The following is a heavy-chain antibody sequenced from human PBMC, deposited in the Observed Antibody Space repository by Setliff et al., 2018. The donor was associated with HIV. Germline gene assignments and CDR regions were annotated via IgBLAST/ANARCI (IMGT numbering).Heavy chain of an antibody. Sequence: GGSLRLSCAASGFTFSSYAMHWVRQAPGKGLEWVAVISYDGSNKYYADSVKGRFTISRDNSKNTLYLQMNSLRAEDTAVYYCARDEQGSSSYWGQGTQVTVSS. V-gene: IGHV3-30-3*01. J-gene: IGHJ4*02. CDR2: ISYDGSNK. CDR3: ARDEQGSSSY. D-gene: IGHD6-13*01. CDR1: GFTFSSYA.